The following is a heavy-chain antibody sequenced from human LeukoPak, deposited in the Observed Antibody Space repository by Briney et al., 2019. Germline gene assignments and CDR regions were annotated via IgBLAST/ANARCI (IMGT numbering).Heavy chain of an antibody. CDR2: ISRSSTYI. CDR3: ASHNSSWFQDY. CDR1: GLTFSSYS. Sequence: GGSLRLSCVVSGLTFSSYSMNWVRQAPGKGLELVSSISRSSTYIYYADSVKGRFTISRDNAKNSLYLKMNSLRAEDTAVYYCASHNSSWFQDYWGQGTLVTVSS. J-gene: IGHJ4*02. V-gene: IGHV3-21*01. D-gene: IGHD6-13*01.